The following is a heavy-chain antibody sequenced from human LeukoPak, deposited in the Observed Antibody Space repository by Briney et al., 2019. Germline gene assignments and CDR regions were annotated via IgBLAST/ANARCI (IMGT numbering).Heavy chain of an antibody. CDR1: GYTFTSYV. CDR3: ARGAPGSYCSGGSCPYFDY. D-gene: IGHD2-15*01. CDR2: VNPNSGHT. Sequence: GASVKVSCKASGYTFTSYVINWVRQATGQGLEWMGWVNPNSGHTGYAQKFQGRVTMTRNTSISTAYMDLSSLRSEDTAVYYCARGAPGSYCSGGSCPYFDYWGQGTLVSVSS. V-gene: IGHV1-8*01. J-gene: IGHJ4*02.